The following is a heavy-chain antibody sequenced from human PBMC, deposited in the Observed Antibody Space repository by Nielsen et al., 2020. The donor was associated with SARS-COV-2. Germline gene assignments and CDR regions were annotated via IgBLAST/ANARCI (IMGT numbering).Heavy chain of an antibody. D-gene: IGHD3-3*01. CDR3: ARTYDFWSGYPSTFNYGMDV. CDR1: GFTFSSYA. V-gene: IGHV3-30-3*01. Sequence: GESLKISCAASGFTFSSYAMHWVRQAPGKGLEWVAVISYDGSNKYYADSVKGRFTISRDNSKNTLYLQMNSLRAEDTAVYYCARTYDFWSGYPSTFNYGMDVWGQGTTVTVSS. CDR2: ISYDGSNK. J-gene: IGHJ6*02.